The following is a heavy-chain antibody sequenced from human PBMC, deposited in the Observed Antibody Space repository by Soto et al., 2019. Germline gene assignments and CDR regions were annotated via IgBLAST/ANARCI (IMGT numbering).Heavy chain of an antibody. CDR1: GGSISSYY. V-gene: IGHV4-59*08. J-gene: IGHJ4*02. CDR3: ATRATYSYDSSGFY. CDR2: IYYSGST. Sequence: SETLSLTFTVPGGSISSYYWSWIRQPPGKGLEWIGYIYYSGSTNYNPSLKSRVTISVDTSKNQFSLKLSSVTAADTAVYYCATRATYSYDSSGFYWGQGTLVTVSS. D-gene: IGHD3-22*01.